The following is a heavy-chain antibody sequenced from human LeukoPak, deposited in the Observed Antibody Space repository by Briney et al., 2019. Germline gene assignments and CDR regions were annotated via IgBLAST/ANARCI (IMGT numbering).Heavy chain of an antibody. CDR1: GDSISSSYYS. D-gene: IGHD4-11*01. CDR3: ASGTTVTTLVY. J-gene: IGHJ4*02. V-gene: IGHV4-30-2*01. CDR2: IFRSGST. Sequence: PSETLSLTCAVSGDSISSSYYSWSWIRQPPGKGLELIGYIFRSGSTFYNPSLKSRVTISVDRSKNQFSLRLTSVTAADTAVYYCASGTTVTTLVYWGQGTLVTVSS.